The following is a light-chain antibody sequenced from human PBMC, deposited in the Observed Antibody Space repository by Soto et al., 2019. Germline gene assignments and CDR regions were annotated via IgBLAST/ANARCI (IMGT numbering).Light chain of an antibody. J-gene: IGKJ5*01. CDR2: GAS. CDR1: QSVSSGF. CDR3: QQYGSSPPIS. V-gene: IGKV3-20*01. Sequence: EIVLTQSPGSLSLSPGERATLSCWASQSVSSGFLAWYQQKPGQAPRLLIYGASSRATGIPDRFSGSGSGTDFTLTISRLEPEDFAVYYCQQYGSSPPISFGQGTRLEIK.